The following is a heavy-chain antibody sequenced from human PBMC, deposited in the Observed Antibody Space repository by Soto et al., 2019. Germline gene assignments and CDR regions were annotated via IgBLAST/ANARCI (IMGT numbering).Heavy chain of an antibody. Sequence: QVQLVESGGGVVQPGRSLRLSCAASGFTFSSYAMHWVRQAPGKGLEWVAVISYDGSNKYYADSVKGRFTISRDNSKNTLYLQMNSLRAEDTAVYYCAKCTSTSCHLGSDYWGQGTLVTVSS. CDR2: ISYDGSNK. J-gene: IGHJ4*02. CDR3: AKCTSTSCHLGSDY. D-gene: IGHD2-2*01. V-gene: IGHV3-30-3*01. CDR1: GFTFSSYA.